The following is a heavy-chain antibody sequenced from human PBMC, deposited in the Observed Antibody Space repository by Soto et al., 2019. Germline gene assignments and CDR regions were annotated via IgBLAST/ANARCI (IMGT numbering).Heavy chain of an antibody. D-gene: IGHD5-18*01. CDR2: IKCDGSNK. CDR3: AKDRYSYGPGGNYYGMDV. V-gene: IGHV3-30*18. Sequence: GGSLRLSCAASGFTFSSYWMHWVRQAPGKGLEWVAVIKCDGSNKCYADSVKGRFTISRDNSKNTLYLQMNSLRAEDTAVYYCAKDRYSYGPGGNYYGMDVWGQGTTVTVSS. J-gene: IGHJ6*02. CDR1: GFTFSSYW.